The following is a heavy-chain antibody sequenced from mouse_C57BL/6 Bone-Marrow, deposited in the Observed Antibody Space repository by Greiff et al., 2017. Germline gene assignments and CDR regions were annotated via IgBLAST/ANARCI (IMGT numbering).Heavy chain of an antibody. CDR1: GFTFSSYA. J-gene: IGHJ3*01. Sequence: EVQLVESGGGLVKPGGSLKLSCAASGFTFSSYAMSWVRQTPEKRLEWVATISDGGSYTYYPDNVKGRFTISRDNAKNNLYLQMSHLKSEDTAMYYCARDRILWFAYWGQGTLVTVSA. CDR2: ISDGGSYT. CDR3: ARDRILWFAY. V-gene: IGHV5-4*01.